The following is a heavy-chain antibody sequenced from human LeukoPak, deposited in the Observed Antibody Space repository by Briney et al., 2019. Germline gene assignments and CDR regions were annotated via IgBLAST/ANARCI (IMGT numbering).Heavy chain of an antibody. D-gene: IGHD6-19*01. CDR1: GGSFSGYY. CDR2: INHSGST. Sequence: SETLSLTCAVYGGSFSGYYWSWIRQPPGKGLEWIGEINHSGSTNYNPSLKSRVTISVDTSKNQFSLKLSSVTAADTAVYYCARGESSGWELDPWGQGTLVTVSS. V-gene: IGHV4-34*01. CDR3: ARGESSGWELDP. J-gene: IGHJ5*02.